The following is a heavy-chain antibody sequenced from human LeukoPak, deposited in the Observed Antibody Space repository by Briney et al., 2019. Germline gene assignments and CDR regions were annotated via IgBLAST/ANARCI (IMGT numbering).Heavy chain of an antibody. CDR2: ISSSGNTI. D-gene: IGHD6-6*01. Sequence: QTGGSLRLSCAASEFTFTSYELNWVRQAPGKGREGGSYISSSGNTISYADSVKGRFTISRDNAKNSLYLQVISLRAEDTTVYYCARGPSIAARYDAFDIRGQGTMVTVSS. J-gene: IGHJ3*02. V-gene: IGHV3-48*03. CDR1: EFTFTSYE. CDR3: ARGPSIAARYDAFDI.